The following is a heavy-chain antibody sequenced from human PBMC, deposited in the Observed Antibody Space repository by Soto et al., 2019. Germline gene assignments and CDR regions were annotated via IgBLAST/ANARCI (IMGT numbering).Heavy chain of an antibody. V-gene: IGHV3-7*01. J-gene: IGHJ4*02. CDR3: ARGVRCSGGSCLGWEQFDY. Sequence: EVQLVESGGGLVQPGGSLRLSCAASGFTFSNYWMSWVRQAPGKGLEWVANIRQDGSEKYYVDSVKGRFTISRDNAKKSLYLQMNSLRAEDTAVYYCARGVRCSGGSCLGWEQFDYWGQGTLVTVYS. CDR1: GFTFSNYW. CDR2: IRQDGSEK. D-gene: IGHD2-15*01.